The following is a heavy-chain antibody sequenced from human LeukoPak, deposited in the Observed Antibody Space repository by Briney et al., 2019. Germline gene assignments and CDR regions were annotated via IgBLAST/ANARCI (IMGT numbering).Heavy chain of an antibody. J-gene: IGHJ6*03. Sequence: GGSLRLSCAASGFTVSSNYMSWVRQARGKGLEWVSVIYSGGSTYYADSVKGRFTISRDNSKNTLYLQMNSLRAEDTAVYYCARDSEQLGYYYYYMDVWGKGTTVTVSS. CDR3: ARDSEQLGYYYYYMDV. V-gene: IGHV3-53*01. CDR2: IYSGGST. D-gene: IGHD6-13*01. CDR1: GFTVSSNY.